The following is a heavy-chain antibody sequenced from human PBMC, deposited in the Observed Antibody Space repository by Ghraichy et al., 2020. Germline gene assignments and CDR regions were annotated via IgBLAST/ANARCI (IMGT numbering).Heavy chain of an antibody. D-gene: IGHD2-8*01. CDR2: IIPIFGTA. V-gene: IGHV1-69*13. CDR3: ARGSRSGRGYASYYYYYGMDV. CDR1: GGTFSSYA. J-gene: IGHJ6*02. Sequence: SVKVSRKASGGTFSSYAISWVRQAPGQGLEWMGGIIPIFGTANYAQKFQGRVTITADESTSTAYMELSSLRSEDTAVYYCARGSRSGRGYASYYYYYGMDVWGQGTTVTVSS.